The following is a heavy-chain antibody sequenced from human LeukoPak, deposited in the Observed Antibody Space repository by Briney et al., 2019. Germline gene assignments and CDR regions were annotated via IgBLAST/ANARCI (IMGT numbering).Heavy chain of an antibody. J-gene: IGHJ4*02. CDR2: MNPNSGNT. CDR1: GYTFTNYD. D-gene: IGHD3-22*01. V-gene: IGHV1-8*03. Sequence: ASVKVSCKASGYTFTNYDINWVRQATGQGLEWMGWMNPNSGNTGFAQKFQGRVIFTRNTSISTAYMELSSLRSEDTAVYYCARDGYYYDSSGYYYFFDYWGQGTLVTVSS. CDR3: ARDGYYYDSSGYYYFFDY.